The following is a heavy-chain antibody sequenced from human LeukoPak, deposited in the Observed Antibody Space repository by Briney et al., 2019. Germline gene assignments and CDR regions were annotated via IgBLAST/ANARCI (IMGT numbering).Heavy chain of an antibody. D-gene: IGHD3-16*01. V-gene: IGHV3-33*06. CDR1: GFTFSRYG. Sequence: GGSLRLSCAASGFTFSRYGMHWVRQAPGKGLEWVAVIWYDGSNKHYVDSVKGRFTISRDNSKNTLYLQMNSLRAEDTAVYYCAKEGPYRGTYYYFDYWGQGTLATVSS. J-gene: IGHJ4*02. CDR3: AKEGPYRGTYYYFDY. CDR2: IWYDGSNK.